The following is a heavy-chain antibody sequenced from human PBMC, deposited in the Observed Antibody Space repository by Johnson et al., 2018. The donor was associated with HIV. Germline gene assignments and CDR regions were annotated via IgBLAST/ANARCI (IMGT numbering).Heavy chain of an antibody. CDR1: GFTFSSYA. CDR3: AGGQGGALPPDSFDI. D-gene: IGHD3-16*01. CDR2: ISSNGGST. Sequence: VQLVESGGGLVQPGGSLRLSCAASGFTFSSYAMHWVRQAPGKGLEYVSAISSNGGSTYYANSVKGRFTISRDNSKNTLYLQMGSLRAEDMAVYYCAGGQGGALPPDSFDIWGQGTMVTVSS. J-gene: IGHJ3*02. V-gene: IGHV3-64*01.